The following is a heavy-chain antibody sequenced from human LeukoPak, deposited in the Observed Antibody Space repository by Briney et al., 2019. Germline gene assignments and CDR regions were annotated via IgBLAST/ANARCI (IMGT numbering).Heavy chain of an antibody. CDR1: GFTFSNYW. Sequence: PGGSLRLSCAASGFTFSNYWIHWVRQAPGKGLVWVSRINSDGSSTSYADSVKGRFTISRDNAENTLYLQMNSLRAEDTAVYYCARGGGYSYGALDYWGQGTLVTVSS. J-gene: IGHJ4*02. V-gene: IGHV3-74*01. CDR2: INSDGSST. D-gene: IGHD5-18*01. CDR3: ARGGGYSYGALDY.